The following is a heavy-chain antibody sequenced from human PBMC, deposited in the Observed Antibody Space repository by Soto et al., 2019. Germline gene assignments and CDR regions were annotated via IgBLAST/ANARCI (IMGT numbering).Heavy chain of an antibody. CDR1: GGSISSYY. Sequence: SETLSLTCTVSGGSISSYYWSWIRQPPGKGLEWIGYIYYSGSTNYNPSLKSRVTISVDTSKNQFSRKLTSVTAADTAVYYCARHPDYDILTGYRFDYWGQGTLVTVSS. D-gene: IGHD3-9*01. CDR2: IYYSGST. V-gene: IGHV4-59*08. CDR3: ARHPDYDILTGYRFDY. J-gene: IGHJ4*02.